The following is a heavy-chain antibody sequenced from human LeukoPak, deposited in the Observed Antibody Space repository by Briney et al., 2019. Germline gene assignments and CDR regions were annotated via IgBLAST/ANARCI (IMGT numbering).Heavy chain of an antibody. CDR3: ARGMAGLGDWNYGDY. V-gene: IGHV3-23*01. CDR2: SGGGT. Sequence: GGSPRLSCAASGFTFSNYAMAWVRQAPGKGLEWVSTSGGGTYYADSVKGRFTISRDTSKNTLYLQMNSLRAEDTAVYYCARGMAGLGDWNYGDYWGQGTLVTVSS. J-gene: IGHJ4*02. CDR1: GFTFSNYA. D-gene: IGHD1-7*01.